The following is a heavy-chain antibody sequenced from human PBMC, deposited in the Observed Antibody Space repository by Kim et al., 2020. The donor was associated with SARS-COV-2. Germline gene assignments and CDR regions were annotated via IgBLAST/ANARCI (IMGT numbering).Heavy chain of an antibody. CDR3: VRVDCSSVSCYGDDYRNYYGMDV. D-gene: IGHD2-2*01. CDR2: IRSTIYGGTT. J-gene: IGHJ6*02. Sequence: GGSLRLSCLSSGFTFREFPMAWVRQAPGKGLEWIGFIRSTIYGGTTKYAASVRGRFIISRDDSKNIAHLQMNSLKTEDTGVYYCVRVDCSSVSCYGDDYRNYYGMDVWGQGTTVIVSS. V-gene: IGHV3-49*04. CDR1: GFTFREFP.